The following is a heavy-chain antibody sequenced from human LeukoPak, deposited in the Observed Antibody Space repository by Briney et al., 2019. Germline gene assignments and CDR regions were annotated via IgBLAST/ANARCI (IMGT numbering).Heavy chain of an antibody. CDR1: GGSISSYY. V-gene: IGHV4-4*07. CDR3: AKGAAAGNEFDY. CDR2: IYTSGST. J-gene: IGHJ4*02. Sequence: SETLSLTCTVSGGSISSYYWSWIRQPAGKGLEWIGRIYTSGSTNYNPSLKSRVTISVDKSKDQFSPKLSSVTAADTAVYYCAKGAAAGNEFDYWGQGTLVTVSS. D-gene: IGHD6-13*01.